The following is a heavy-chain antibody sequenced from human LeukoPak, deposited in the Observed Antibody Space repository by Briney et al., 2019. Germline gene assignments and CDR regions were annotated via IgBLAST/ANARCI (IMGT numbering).Heavy chain of an antibody. CDR1: GFTFSNAW. CDR2: IKSKTDGGTT. CDR3: TTVYFGGYDY. J-gene: IGHJ4*02. Sequence: AGGSLRLSCAASGFTFSNAWRSWVRQAPGKGLEWVGRIKSKTDGGTTDYAAPVKGRFTISRDDSKNTPYPQTNRLQTEDTAAYYCTTVYFGGYDYWGQGTLVTVSS. V-gene: IGHV3-15*01. D-gene: IGHD5-12*01.